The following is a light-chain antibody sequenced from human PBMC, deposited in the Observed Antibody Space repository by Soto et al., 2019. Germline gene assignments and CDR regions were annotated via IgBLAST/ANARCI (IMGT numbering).Light chain of an antibody. V-gene: IGKV3-20*01. J-gene: IGKJ3*01. Sequence: DIVLTQSPGTLSLSPGERATLSCRASQSVSTSYLAWYQQKPGQAPRLLFSGTSSRATGIPDRFSGRGSGTDFTLTIRRLEPEDFAVYYCQQYSTSPPLFTFGPGTKVDIK. CDR1: QSVSTSY. CDR2: GTS. CDR3: QQYSTSPPLFT.